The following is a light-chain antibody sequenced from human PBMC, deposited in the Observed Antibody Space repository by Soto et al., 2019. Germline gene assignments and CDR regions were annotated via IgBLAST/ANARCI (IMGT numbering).Light chain of an antibody. CDR1: QSISTW. Sequence: IQMTQYPSTLSASVGDRVTITCRASQSISTWLAWYQQKPGKAPKVLIYDASSLESGVPSRFTGSGSGTEFTLTITSLQPDDSATYYCQQYSTYWTFGLGTKVDIK. V-gene: IGKV1-5*01. CDR2: DAS. CDR3: QQYSTYWT. J-gene: IGKJ1*01.